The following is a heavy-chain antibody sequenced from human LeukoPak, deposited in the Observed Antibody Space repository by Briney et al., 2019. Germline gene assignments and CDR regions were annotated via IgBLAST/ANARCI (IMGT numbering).Heavy chain of an antibody. CDR3: ARDSTPARLTGKDLGAFDI. D-gene: IGHD7-27*01. J-gene: IGHJ3*02. V-gene: IGHV1-69*05. CDR2: IIPIFGTA. Sequence: SVKVSCKASGGTFSSYAISWVRQAPGQGLEWMGGIIPIFGTANYAQKFQGRGTITTDESTSTAYMELSSLRSEDTAVYYCARDSTPARLTGKDLGAFDIWGQGTMVTVSS. CDR1: GGTFSSYA.